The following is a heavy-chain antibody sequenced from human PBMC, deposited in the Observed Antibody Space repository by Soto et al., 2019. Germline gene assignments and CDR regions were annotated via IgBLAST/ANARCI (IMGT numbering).Heavy chain of an antibody. J-gene: IGHJ5*02. D-gene: IGHD6-13*01. Sequence: KTSDTLSLTCTVSGGSVSSGSYYWSWIRQPPGKGLEWIGYIYYSGSTNYNPSLKSRVTISVDTSKNQFSLKLSSVTAADTAVYYCARDKIAAAGTIGVNWFDPWGQGTLVTVSS. CDR1: GGSVSSGSYY. V-gene: IGHV4-61*01. CDR2: IYYSGST. CDR3: ARDKIAAAGTIGVNWFDP.